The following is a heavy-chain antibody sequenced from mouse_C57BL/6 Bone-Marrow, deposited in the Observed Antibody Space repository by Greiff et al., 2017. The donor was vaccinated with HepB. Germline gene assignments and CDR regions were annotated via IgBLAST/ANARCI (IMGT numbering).Heavy chain of an antibody. V-gene: IGHV1-26*01. CDR3: ARSGIHVWSPYFDY. CDR2: INPNNGGT. CDR1: GYTFTDYY. J-gene: IGHJ2*01. D-gene: IGHD2-10*02. Sequence: EVQLQQSGPELVKPGASVKISCKASGYTFTDYYMNWVKQSHGKSLEWIGDINPNNGGTSYNQKFKGKATLTVDKSSSTAYMVLRSLTSEDSAVYYCARSGIHVWSPYFDYWGQGTTLTVSS.